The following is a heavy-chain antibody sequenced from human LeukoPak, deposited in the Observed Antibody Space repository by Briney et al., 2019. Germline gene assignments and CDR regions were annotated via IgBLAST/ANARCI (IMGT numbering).Heavy chain of an antibody. J-gene: IGHJ4*02. CDR1: GGSIDITNY. D-gene: IGHD2/OR15-2a*01. CDR3: TRENRPFCPFAY. Sequence: SGTLSLTCGVSGGSIDITNYWSWVRQVPGKGLEWIGEISHGGTTNYNPSLRSRVAMSLDRANNQSSLSLTSVPAAATAVYFCTRENRPFCPFAYWGQGGLVTVPS. CDR2: ISHGGTT. V-gene: IGHV4-4*02.